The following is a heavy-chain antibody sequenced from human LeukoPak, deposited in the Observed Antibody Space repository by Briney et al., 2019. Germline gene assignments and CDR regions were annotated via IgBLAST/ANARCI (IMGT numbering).Heavy chain of an antibody. CDR1: GGSVSSGSYY. CDR3: ARVYSGYDPDY. J-gene: IGHJ4*02. D-gene: IGHD5-12*01. Sequence: PSETLSLTCTVSGGSVSSGSYYWSWIRQPPGKGLEWIGYIYYSGSTYYNPSLKSRVTISVDTSKNQFSLKLSSVTAADTAVYYCARVYSGYDPDYWGQGTLVTVSS. V-gene: IGHV4-61*01. CDR2: IYYSGST.